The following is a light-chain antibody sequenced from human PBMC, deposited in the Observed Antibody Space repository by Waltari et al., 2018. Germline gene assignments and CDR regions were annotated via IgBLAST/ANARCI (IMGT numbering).Light chain of an antibody. J-gene: IGLJ3*02. Sequence: YQQVPGTAPKLLIFGNNHRPSGVPDRFSGSKSVTSASLAISGLQSDDEAHYYCATWDDSLKAVVFGGGTKLTVL. CDR2: GNN. CDR3: ATWDDSLKAVV. V-gene: IGLV1-44*01.